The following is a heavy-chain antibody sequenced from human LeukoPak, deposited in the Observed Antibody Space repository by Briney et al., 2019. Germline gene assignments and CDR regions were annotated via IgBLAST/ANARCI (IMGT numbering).Heavy chain of an antibody. CDR3: ARVVGSSRSYKWTYYYYMDV. CDR2: INPNSGGT. V-gene: IGHV1-2*02. Sequence: GASVKVSCKASGYTFTGYYMHWVRHAPGQGLEWMGWINPNSGGTNYAQKFQGRVTMTRDTSISTAYMELSRLRSDDTAVYYCARVVGSSRSYKWTYYYYMDVWGKGTTVTVSS. J-gene: IGHJ6*03. CDR1: GYTFTGYY. D-gene: IGHD6-13*01.